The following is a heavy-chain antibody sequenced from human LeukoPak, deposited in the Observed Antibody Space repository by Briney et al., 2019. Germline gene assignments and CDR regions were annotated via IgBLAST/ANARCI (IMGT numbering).Heavy chain of an antibody. D-gene: IGHD1-26*01. J-gene: IGHJ4*02. CDR3: ARSIRGSYSFDY. CDR1: GFTLSSYW. V-gene: IGHV3-74*01. CDR2: INGDGSST. Sequence: GRSLSLSCAPSGFTLSSYWMHWVRQAPGKGLVWVSRINGDGSSTSYADSVKGRFTISRDNAKNTLFLRLNSLRAEDTAVYFCARSIRGSYSFDYWGQGTLVTVSS.